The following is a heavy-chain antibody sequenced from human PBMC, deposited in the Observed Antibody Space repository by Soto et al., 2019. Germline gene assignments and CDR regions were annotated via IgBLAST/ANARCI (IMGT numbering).Heavy chain of an antibody. CDR2: VSFDSKNK. V-gene: IGHV3-30*18. CDR1: GFSFDSYG. CDR3: AKESVEVTYSYYGMDV. J-gene: IGHJ6*02. D-gene: IGHD4-4*01. Sequence: GGSLRLSCSGSGFSFDSYGMHWVRQAPGKGLEWVATVSFDSKNKYYVDSVEGRFTISRDNSKNMMYLQMNSLRHVDTAVYYCAKESVEVTYSYYGMDVWGPGTTVTVSS.